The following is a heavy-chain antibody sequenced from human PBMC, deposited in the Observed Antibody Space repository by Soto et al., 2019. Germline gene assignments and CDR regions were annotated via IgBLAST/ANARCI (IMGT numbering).Heavy chain of an antibody. CDR2: ISGSSIYI. CDR3: AREGALKPFSS. J-gene: IGHJ5*02. CDR1: GFTFSNYN. Sequence: AGGSLRLSCVASGFTFSNYNVNWVRQAPGKGLEWVSHISGSSIYIHYADSVRGRFTISRDNAKNSVYLQMDSLRVEDTAVYYCAREGALKPFSSWGQGALVTVSS. V-gene: IGHV3-21*01.